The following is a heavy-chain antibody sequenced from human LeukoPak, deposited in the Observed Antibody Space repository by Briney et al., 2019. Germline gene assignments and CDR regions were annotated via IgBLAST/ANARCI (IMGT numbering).Heavy chain of an antibody. CDR1: GGSFSGYY. CDR3: ATNYDILTGPADY. D-gene: IGHD3-9*01. CDR2: INHSGST. J-gene: IGHJ4*02. V-gene: IGHV4-34*01. Sequence: SETLSLTCAVYGGSFSGYYWSWIRQPPGKGLEWIGEINHSGSTSYNPSLKSRVTISVDTSKNQFSLKLSSVTAADTAVYYCATNYDILTGPADYWGQGTLVTVSS.